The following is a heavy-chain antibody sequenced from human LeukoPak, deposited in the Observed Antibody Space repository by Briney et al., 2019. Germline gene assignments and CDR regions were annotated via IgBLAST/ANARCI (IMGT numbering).Heavy chain of an antibody. D-gene: IGHD3-9*01. V-gene: IGHV3-21*01. CDR1: GFTFSSYS. Sequence: GGSLRLSCAASGFTFSSYSMNWVRQAPGKGLEWVSSISSSSSHRYYADSVKGRFTISRDNAKNSLYLQMNSLRAEGTAVYYCALGYDILTGRFDYWGQGTLVTVSS. CDR3: ALGYDILTGRFDY. CDR2: ISSSSSHR. J-gene: IGHJ4*02.